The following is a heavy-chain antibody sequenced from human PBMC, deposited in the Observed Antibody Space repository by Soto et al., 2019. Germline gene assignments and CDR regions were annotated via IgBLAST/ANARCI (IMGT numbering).Heavy chain of an antibody. CDR3: AKAVKYYDSTGYDAFAV. CDR1: GDSISSYF. D-gene: IGHD3-22*01. V-gene: IGHV4-59*01. CDR2: MFHSGRT. Sequence: SETLSLTCTVSGDSISSYFWTWIRQPPGKALEWIGHMFHSGRTNYNPSLTSRVTMSADTSNNQFSLTLTSVTAADTAVYYCAKAVKYYDSTGYDAFAVWGQGIMVTVSS. J-gene: IGHJ3*01.